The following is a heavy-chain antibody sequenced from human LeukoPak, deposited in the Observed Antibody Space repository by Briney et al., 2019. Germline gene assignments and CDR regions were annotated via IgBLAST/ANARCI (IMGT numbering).Heavy chain of an antibody. CDR3: ARGIYDFWSGYYIGDYYYYGMGV. J-gene: IGHJ6*02. D-gene: IGHD3-3*01. CDR1: GYTFTGYY. Sequence: GASVKVSCKASGYTFTGYYMHWVRQAPGQGLEWMGWINPNSGGTNYAQKFQGRVTMTRDTSISTAYMELSRLRSDDTAVYYCARGIYDFWSGYYIGDYYYYGMGVWGQGTTVTVSS. CDR2: INPNSGGT. V-gene: IGHV1-2*02.